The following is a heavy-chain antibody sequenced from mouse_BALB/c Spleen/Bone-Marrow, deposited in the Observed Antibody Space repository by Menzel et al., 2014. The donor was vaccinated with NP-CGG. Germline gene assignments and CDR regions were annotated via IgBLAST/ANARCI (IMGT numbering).Heavy chain of an antibody. V-gene: IGHV5-6*01. CDR2: ISSGGSYT. J-gene: IGHJ4*01. CDR1: GFTFSSYG. D-gene: IGHD1-1*01. Sequence: EVMLVESGGDLVKPGGSLKLSCAASGFTFSSYGMSWVRQTPDKRLEWVATISSGGSYTYYPDSVKGRSTISRDNAKNTLYLQMSSLKSEDTAMYYCASTITTVVAEDAMDYWGQGTSVTVSS. CDR3: ASTITTVVAEDAMDY.